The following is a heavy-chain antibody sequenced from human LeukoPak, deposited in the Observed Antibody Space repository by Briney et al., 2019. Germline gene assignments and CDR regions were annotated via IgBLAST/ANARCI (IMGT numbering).Heavy chain of an antibody. J-gene: IGHJ4*02. CDR1: GGTFSSYA. V-gene: IGHV1-69*06. CDR2: IIPIFGTA. CDR3: ARAPGYCSGGSCYAHYFDY. Sequence: ASVKVSCKASGGTFSSYAISWVRQAPGQGLEWMGGIIPIFGTANYAQKFQGRVTITADKSTSTAYMELSSLRSEDTAVYYCARAPGYCSGGSCYAHYFDYWGQGTLVTVSS. D-gene: IGHD2-15*01.